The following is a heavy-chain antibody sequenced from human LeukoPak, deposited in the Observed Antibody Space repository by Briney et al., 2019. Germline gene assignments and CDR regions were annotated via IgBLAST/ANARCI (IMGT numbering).Heavy chain of an antibody. D-gene: IGHD3-22*01. CDR1: GDSINSLDL. Sequence: SGTLSLTCTVSGDSINSLDLWSWVRQPPGKGLEWIGEMYLSGTTHSNPSVKSRVTISIDKSKNQFFLNLSSVTAADTAVYYCAGLVGRYSSGLYYYYFDYWGQGTLVTVSS. CDR3: AGLVGRYSSGLYYYYFDY. V-gene: IGHV4-4*02. CDR2: MYLSGTT. J-gene: IGHJ4*02.